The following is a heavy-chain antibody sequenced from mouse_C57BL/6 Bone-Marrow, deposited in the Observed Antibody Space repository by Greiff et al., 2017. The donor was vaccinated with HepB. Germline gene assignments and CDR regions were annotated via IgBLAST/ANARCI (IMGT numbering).Heavy chain of an antibody. Sequence: QVQLQQPGAELVMPGASVKLSCKASGNTFTSYWMHWVKQRPGQGLEWIGEIDPSDSYTNYNQKLKGKSTLTVDKSSSTAYMPLSSLTSEDSAVYYCARRETGTRFAYWGQGTLVTVSA. V-gene: IGHV1-69*01. D-gene: IGHD4-1*01. J-gene: IGHJ3*01. CDR3: ARRETGTRFAY. CDR1: GNTFTSYW. CDR2: IDPSDSYT.